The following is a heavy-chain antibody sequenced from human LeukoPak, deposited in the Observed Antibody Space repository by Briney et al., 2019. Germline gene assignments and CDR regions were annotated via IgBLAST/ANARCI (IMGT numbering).Heavy chain of an antibody. Sequence: PGGSLRLSCAASGFTFSSYAMSWVRQAPGKGLEWVSAISGSGGSTYYADSVKGRFTISRDNSKNTLYLQMNSLRAEDTAVYYCAKGTYSGYDELRQYFDYWGQGTLVTVSS. V-gene: IGHV3-23*01. CDR3: AKGTYSGYDELRQYFDY. CDR1: GFTFSSYA. J-gene: IGHJ4*02. CDR2: ISGSGGST. D-gene: IGHD5-12*01.